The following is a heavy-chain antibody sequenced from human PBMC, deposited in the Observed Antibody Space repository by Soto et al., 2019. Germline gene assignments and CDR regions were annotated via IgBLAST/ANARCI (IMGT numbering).Heavy chain of an antibody. CDR1: GFTFSSYS. D-gene: IGHD3-10*01. J-gene: IGHJ5*02. V-gene: IGHV3-48*02. CDR3: ARDVPSVEYYYGYNWFDP. CDR2: ISSSSSTI. Sequence: HPGGSLRLSCAASGFTFSSYSMNWVRQAPGKGLEWVSYISSSSSTIYYADSVKGRFTISRDNAKNSLYLQMNSLRDEDTAVYYCARDVPSVEYYYGYNWFDPWGQGTLVTVLL.